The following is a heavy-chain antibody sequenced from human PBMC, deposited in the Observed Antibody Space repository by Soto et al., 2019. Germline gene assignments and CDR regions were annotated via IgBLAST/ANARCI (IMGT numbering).Heavy chain of an antibody. CDR1: GGCLSGYY. CDR2: INHSGST. Sequence: ETLSLTWAVYGGCLSGYYWSWIRQPPGKGLEWIGEINHSGSTNYNPSLKSRVTISVDTSKNQFSLKLSSVTAADTAVYYCARGRPISRILTILLTSGKNWFDPWGQGTLVTVSS. J-gene: IGHJ5*02. V-gene: IGHV4-34*01. CDR3: ARGRPISRILTILLTSGKNWFDP. D-gene: IGHD3-10*01.